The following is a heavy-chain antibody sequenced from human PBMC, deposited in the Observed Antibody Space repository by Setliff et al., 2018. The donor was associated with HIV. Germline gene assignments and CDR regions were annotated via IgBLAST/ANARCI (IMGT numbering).Heavy chain of an antibody. D-gene: IGHD3-22*01. V-gene: IGHV4-39*01. CDR1: DGSTRTSSYY. CDR2: VYYSGST. Sequence: SETLSLTCTVSDGSTRTSSYYWGWIRQAPGKGLEWIGSVYYSGSTYYNPSLKSRATISVDTSKNQFSLKLTSVTATDTAVYYCARSRGNYDSSGYYRWDIFDSWGQGTLVTVSS. J-gene: IGHJ4*02. CDR3: ARSRGNYDSSGYYRWDIFDS.